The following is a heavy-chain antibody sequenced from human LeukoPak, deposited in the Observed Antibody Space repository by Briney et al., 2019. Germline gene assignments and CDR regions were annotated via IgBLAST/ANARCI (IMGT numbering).Heavy chain of an antibody. CDR2: ISSSGSTI. CDR1: GFTFSDYY. J-gene: IGHJ6*03. V-gene: IGHV3-11*01. CDR3: ARVVAVAAAEHYYYYYMDV. D-gene: IGHD6-13*01. Sequence: GGSLRLSCAASGFTFSDYYMSWIRQAPGKGLEWVSYISSSGSTIYYADSVKGRFTISRDNAKNSLYLQMNSLRAEDTAVYYCARVVAVAAAEHYYYYYMDVWGKGTTVTISS.